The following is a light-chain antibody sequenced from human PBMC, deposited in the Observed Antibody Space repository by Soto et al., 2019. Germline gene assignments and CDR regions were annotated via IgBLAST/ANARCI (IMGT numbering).Light chain of an antibody. Sequence: DIPMTQSPSTLSASVGDRVTITCRASQSINNWLAWYQQKPGKAPKLLIYQASTLESGVPSRFSGSGSGTEFTLPISRLQAYDFATYYCQQYISYSDCSFGSGTKVDLK. CDR2: QAS. V-gene: IGKV1-5*03. J-gene: IGKJ3*01. CDR3: QQYISYSDCS. CDR1: QSINNW.